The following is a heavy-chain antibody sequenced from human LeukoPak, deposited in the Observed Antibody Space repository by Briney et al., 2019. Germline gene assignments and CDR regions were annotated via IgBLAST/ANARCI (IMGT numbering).Heavy chain of an antibody. J-gene: IGHJ4*02. CDR2: IKHDGVT. D-gene: IGHD1-26*01. CDR3: AKVTYSWNYSFDC. CDR1: GFTFSSYA. Sequence: GGSLRLSCAASGFTFSSYAMYWVRQAPGKGLEWVANIKHDGVTYYVESVKGRFTISRDNAKNSLYLEMNSLRAEDTAVYYCAKVTYSWNYSFDCWGQGTLVTVSS. V-gene: IGHV3-7*01.